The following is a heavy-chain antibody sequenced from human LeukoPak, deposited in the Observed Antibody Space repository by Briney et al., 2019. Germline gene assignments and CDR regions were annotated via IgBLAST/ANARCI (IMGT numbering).Heavy chain of an antibody. D-gene: IGHD2-2*01. CDR3: ARDTEVVRLGY. Sequence: GRCLRLSCAASGFTFSSYAMHWVRQTPGKGLEWVAVISYDGTDKYYADSVKGRFTISRDNSKNTLYLQMNSLRAEDSAVYYCARDTEVVRLGYWGQGTLVTVSS. V-gene: IGHV3-30*14. J-gene: IGHJ4*02. CDR2: ISYDGTDK. CDR1: GFTFSSYA.